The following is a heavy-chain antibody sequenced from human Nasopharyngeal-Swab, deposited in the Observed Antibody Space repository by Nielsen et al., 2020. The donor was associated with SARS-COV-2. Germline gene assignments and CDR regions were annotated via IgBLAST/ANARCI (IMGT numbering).Heavy chain of an antibody. D-gene: IGHD5-24*01. CDR3: ARDLEDGYNLLSPGDY. V-gene: IGHV1-24*01. CDR1: GYTLTELS. CDR2: FDPEDGET. J-gene: IGHJ4*02. Sequence: ASVKVSCKVSGYTLTELSMHWVRQAPGKGLEWVGGFDPEDGETIYAQKFQGRVTMTEDTSTDTAYMELSSLTSEDTAVYYCARDLEDGYNLLSPGDYWGQGTLVTVSS.